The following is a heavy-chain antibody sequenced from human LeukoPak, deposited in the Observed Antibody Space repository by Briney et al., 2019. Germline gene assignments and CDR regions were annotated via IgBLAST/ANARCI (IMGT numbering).Heavy chain of an antibody. J-gene: IGHJ6*02. V-gene: IGHV1-8*01. CDR3: ARCAGSSSWYWPSNYGMDV. CDR1: GYTFTSYD. D-gene: IGHD6-13*01. Sequence: GASVKFSFKASGYTFTSYDTNWGRQATGQGVGWMGWMNPNSGNTGYSQKFQGRVTITRNTSISTAYMELSSLRSEATAVYYCARCAGSSSWYWPSNYGMDVWGQGTTVTVSS. CDR2: MNPNSGNT.